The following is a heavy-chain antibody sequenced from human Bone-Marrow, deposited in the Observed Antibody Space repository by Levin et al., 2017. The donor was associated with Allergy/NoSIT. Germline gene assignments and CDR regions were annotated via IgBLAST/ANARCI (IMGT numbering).Heavy chain of an antibody. J-gene: IGHJ4*02. D-gene: IGHD3-3*01. Sequence: SETLSLTCTVSGGSISSGGYYWSWIRQHPGKGLEWIGYIYYSGSTYYNPSLKSRVTISVDTSKNQFSLKLSSVTAADTAVYYCARTADFWSGYYSYYFDYWGQGTLVTVSS. CDR3: ARTADFWSGYYSYYFDY. CDR1: GGSISSGGYY. V-gene: IGHV4-31*03. CDR2: IYYSGST.